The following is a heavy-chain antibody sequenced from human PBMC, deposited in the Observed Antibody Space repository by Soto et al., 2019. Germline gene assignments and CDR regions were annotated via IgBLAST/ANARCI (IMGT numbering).Heavy chain of an antibody. V-gene: IGHV1-58*01. D-gene: IGHD4-17*01. Sequence: SVKVSCKASGFTFTSSAVQWVRQARGQRLEWIGWIVVGSGNTNYAQKFQERVTITRDMSTSTAYMELSSLRAEDTAVYYCAAYGGPLLSYYDYGMDVWGQGTTVTVSS. CDR1: GFTFTSSA. J-gene: IGHJ6*02. CDR3: AAYGGPLLSYYDYGMDV. CDR2: IVVGSGNT.